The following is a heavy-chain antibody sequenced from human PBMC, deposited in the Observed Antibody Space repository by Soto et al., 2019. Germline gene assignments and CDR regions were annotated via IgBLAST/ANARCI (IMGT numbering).Heavy chain of an antibody. CDR3: VKGGRTPPVGVDS. J-gene: IGHJ4*02. D-gene: IGHD2-2*01. CDR1: GFTFSSYG. V-gene: IGHV3-30*18. Sequence: QVQLVESGGGVVQPGRSLRLSCAASGFTFSSYGMHWVRQAPGKGLEWVAVISYDGSNKYYADSVKGRFTISRDNSRNTLYLQMNSLRAEDTAVYYCVKGGRTPPVGVDSWGQGTLVTVSS. CDR2: ISYDGSNK.